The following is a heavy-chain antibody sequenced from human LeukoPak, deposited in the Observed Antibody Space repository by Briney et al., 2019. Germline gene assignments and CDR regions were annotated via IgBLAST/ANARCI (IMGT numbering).Heavy chain of an antibody. Sequence: GRAMRLASAAYGFSLSSHGIHWVRHSPGKGLEWVAVNWYDGSNEEYVDSVKGRFTVSRDHSTNTVSLQMNSLRVEDTGLYYCARTEKTEDAFDLWGQGTTV. V-gene: IGHV3-33*01. D-gene: IGHD1-1*01. CDR3: ARTEKTEDAFDL. CDR1: GFSLSSHG. CDR2: NWYDGSNE. J-gene: IGHJ3*01.